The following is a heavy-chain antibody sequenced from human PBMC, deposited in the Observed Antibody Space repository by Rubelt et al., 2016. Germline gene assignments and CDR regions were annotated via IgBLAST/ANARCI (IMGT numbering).Heavy chain of an antibody. D-gene: IGHD6-19*01. CDR2: ISYDGSNK. V-gene: IGHV3-30*04. Sequence: VQLVESGGGLVQPGRSLRLSCTASGFTFSSYAMHWVRQAPGKGLEWVAVISYDGSNKYYADSGKGRFTISRDNSKNTLYLQMNSLRAEDTAVYYCARGSAGYPYWGQGTLVTVSS. CDR3: ARGSAGYPY. CDR1: GFTFSSYA. J-gene: IGHJ4*02.